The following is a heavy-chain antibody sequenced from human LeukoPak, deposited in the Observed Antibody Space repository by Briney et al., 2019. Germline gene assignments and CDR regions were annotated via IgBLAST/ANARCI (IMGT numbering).Heavy chain of an antibody. J-gene: IGHJ6*02. CDR2: INHSGST. V-gene: IGHV4-34*01. CDR1: GGSFSGYY. D-gene: IGHD3-10*01. Sequence: SETLSLTCAVYGGSFSGYYWSWIRQPPGKGLEWIGEINHSGSTNYNPSLKSRVTISVDTSKNQFSLKLSSVTAADTAVYYCARQSRRMVRGVIGGIDVWGQGTTVTVSS. CDR3: ARQSRRMVRGVIGGIDV.